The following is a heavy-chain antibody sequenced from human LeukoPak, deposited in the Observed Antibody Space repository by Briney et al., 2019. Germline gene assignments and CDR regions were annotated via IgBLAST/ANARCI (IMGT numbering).Heavy chain of an antibody. J-gene: IGHJ4*02. CDR2: ISYDGRNK. CDR3: AMATLTTVTPIDY. D-gene: IGHD4-17*01. CDR1: GFTFRSYA. Sequence: GRSPRLSCAASGFTFRSYAMHWVRQAPGKGLEWMAVISYDGRNKNYADSAKGRFTISRDNSKNTLSLQMNSLRADDTAVYYCAMATLTTVTPIDYWGQGTLVTVSS. V-gene: IGHV3-30*04.